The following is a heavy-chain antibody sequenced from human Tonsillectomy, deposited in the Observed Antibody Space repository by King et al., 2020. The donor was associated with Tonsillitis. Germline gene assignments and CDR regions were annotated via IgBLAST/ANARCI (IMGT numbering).Heavy chain of an antibody. Sequence: VQLVESGGGLVKPGGSLRLSCAASGFTFSNAWMTWVRQAPGKGLEWVGRIKSKTEGGTTNYAAPVKGRFTISRDDSKNTLYLQMNSLKTEDTAVYYCTTGLGPYYYYGMDVWGQGSTVTVSS. CDR2: IKSKTEGGTT. CDR1: GFTFSNAW. D-gene: IGHD3-16*01. V-gene: IGHV3-15*01. CDR3: TTGLGPYYYYGMDV. J-gene: IGHJ6*02.